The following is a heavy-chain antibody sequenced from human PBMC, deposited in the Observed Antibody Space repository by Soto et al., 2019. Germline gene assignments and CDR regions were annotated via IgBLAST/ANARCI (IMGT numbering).Heavy chain of an antibody. D-gene: IGHD1-7*01. V-gene: IGHV1-58*02. CDR2: IVVGSGNT. J-gene: IGHJ3*02. Sequence: SVKVSCKASGFTFTISAMQWVRQARGQRLEWIGWIVVGSGNTNYAQKFQERVTITRDMSTSTAYMELSSLRSEDTAVYYCAAVWNWALDAFDIWGQGTMVTVSS. CDR1: GFTFTISA. CDR3: AAVWNWALDAFDI.